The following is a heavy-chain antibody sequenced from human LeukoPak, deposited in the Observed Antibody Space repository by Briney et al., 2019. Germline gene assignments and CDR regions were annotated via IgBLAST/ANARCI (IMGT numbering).Heavy chain of an antibody. CDR2: MNPNSGNT. Sequence: ASVKVSCKASGYTFTGYYMHWVRQAPGQGLEWMGWMNPNSGNTGYAQKFQGRVTITRSTSISTAYMELSSLRSEDTAVYYCARGDHGSGYYYYMDVWGKGTTVTVSS. V-gene: IGHV1-8*03. D-gene: IGHD3-10*01. CDR3: ARGDHGSGYYYYMDV. J-gene: IGHJ6*03. CDR1: GYTFTGYY.